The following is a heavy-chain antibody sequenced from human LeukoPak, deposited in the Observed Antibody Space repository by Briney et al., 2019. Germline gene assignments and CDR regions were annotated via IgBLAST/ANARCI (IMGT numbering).Heavy chain of an antibody. J-gene: IGHJ5*02. D-gene: IGHD4-11*01. V-gene: IGHV4-31*03. CDR1: GGSISSGGYY. CDR3: ARDYSNYNHWFDP. CDR2: IYYSGST. Sequence: SGTLSLTCTVSGGSISSGGYYWSWIRQHPGKGLEWIGYIYYSGSTYYNPSLKSRVTISVDTSKNQFSLKLSSVTAADTAVYYCARDYSNYNHWFDPWGQGTLVTVSS.